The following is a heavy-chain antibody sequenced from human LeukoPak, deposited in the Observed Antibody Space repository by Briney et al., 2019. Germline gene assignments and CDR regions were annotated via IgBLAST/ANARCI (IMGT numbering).Heavy chain of an antibody. CDR3: ARADSSVGYFDY. CDR2: INPNSGGT. Sequence: ASVKVSCKASGYTFTGYYMHWVRQAPGQGLEWMGWINPNSGGTNYAQKFQGRVTMTRDTSISTVYMELSRLRSDDTAVYYCARADSSVGYFDYWGQGTLVTVSS. CDR1: GYTFTGYY. V-gene: IGHV1-2*02. D-gene: IGHD6-13*01. J-gene: IGHJ4*02.